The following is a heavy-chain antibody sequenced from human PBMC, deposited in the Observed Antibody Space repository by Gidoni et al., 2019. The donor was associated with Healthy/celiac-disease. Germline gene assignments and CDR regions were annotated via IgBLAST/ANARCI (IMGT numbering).Heavy chain of an antibody. V-gene: IGHV4-34*01. J-gene: IGHJ5*02. CDR2: INHSGST. CDR1: GGSFSGYD. D-gene: IGHD3-22*01. CDR3: ARALSSGYSPFDP. Sequence: QVQLQQWGAGLLKPSETLALTCAVDGGSFSGYDWSWIRQPPGKGLEWIGEINHSGSTNYNPSLKSRVTISVDTSKNQFSLKLSSVTAADTAVYYCARALSSGYSPFDPWGQGTLVTVSS.